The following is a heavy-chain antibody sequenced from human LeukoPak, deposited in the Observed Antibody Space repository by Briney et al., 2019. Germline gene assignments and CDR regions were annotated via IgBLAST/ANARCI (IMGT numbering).Heavy chain of an antibody. CDR2: IYHSGST. CDR1: GGSISSGGYS. J-gene: IGHJ4*02. D-gene: IGHD6-19*01. CDR3: ARGQAGYSSGRLGY. Sequence: SQTLSLTCAVSGGSISSGGYSWSWIRQPPGKGLEWIGYIYHSGSTYYNPSLKSRVTISVDRSKNQFSLKLSSVTAADTAVYYCARGQAGYSSGRLGYWGQGTLVTVSS. V-gene: IGHV4-30-2*01.